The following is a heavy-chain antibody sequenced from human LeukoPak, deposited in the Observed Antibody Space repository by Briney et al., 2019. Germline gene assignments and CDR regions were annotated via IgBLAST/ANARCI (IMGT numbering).Heavy chain of an antibody. CDR3: ARGRRSRYDSSGYYFGNWFDP. Sequence: GASVKVSCKASGYTFTGYYMHWVRQAPGQGLEWMGWINPNSGGTNYAQKFQGWVTMTRDTSISTAYMELSRLRSDDTAVYYCARGRRSRYDSSGYYFGNWFDPWGQGTLVTVPS. J-gene: IGHJ5*02. CDR1: GYTFTGYY. D-gene: IGHD3-22*01. CDR2: INPNSGGT. V-gene: IGHV1-2*04.